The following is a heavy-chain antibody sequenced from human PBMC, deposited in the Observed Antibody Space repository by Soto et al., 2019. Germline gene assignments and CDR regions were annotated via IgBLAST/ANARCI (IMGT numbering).Heavy chain of an antibody. Sequence: TLSLTCTVSGGSISSGDYYWSWIRQPPGKGLEWIGYIYYSGSTYYNPSLKSRVTISVDTSKNQFSLKLSSVTAADTAVYYCARDGRRVPAAPGFDPWRQGTLVTVSS. D-gene: IGHD2-2*01. CDR3: ARDGRRVPAAPGFDP. J-gene: IGHJ5*02. CDR2: IYYSGST. V-gene: IGHV4-30-4*01. CDR1: GGSISSGDYY.